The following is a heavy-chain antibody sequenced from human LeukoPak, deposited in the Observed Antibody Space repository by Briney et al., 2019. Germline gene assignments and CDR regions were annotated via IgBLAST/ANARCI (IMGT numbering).Heavy chain of an antibody. CDR2: ISSSSYYI. D-gene: IGHD6-19*01. J-gene: IGHJ4*02. CDR3: GKDKTAVAGRLPDYFDY. Sequence: KPGGSLRLSCAASGFTFSSYSMNWVRQAPGKGLEWVSSISSSSYYIYYADSVKGRFTISRDNAKNSLYLQMNSLRAEDTALYYCGKDKTAVAGRLPDYFDYWGQGTLVTVSS. CDR1: GFTFSSYS. V-gene: IGHV3-21*04.